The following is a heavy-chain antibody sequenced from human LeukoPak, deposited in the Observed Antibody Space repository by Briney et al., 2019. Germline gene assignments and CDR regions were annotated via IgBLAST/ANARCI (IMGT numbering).Heavy chain of an antibody. CDR2: INHSGST. CDR1: GGSFSGYY. Sequence: SGTLSLTCAVSGGSFSGYYWSWIRQPPGKGLEWIGEINHSGSTNYNPSLKSRVTISVDTSKNQFSLTLSSVTAADTAVYYCARWAYYYDSSGYYSPYYFDYWGQGTLVTVSS. D-gene: IGHD3-22*01. J-gene: IGHJ4*02. V-gene: IGHV4-34*01. CDR3: ARWAYYYDSSGYYSPYYFDY.